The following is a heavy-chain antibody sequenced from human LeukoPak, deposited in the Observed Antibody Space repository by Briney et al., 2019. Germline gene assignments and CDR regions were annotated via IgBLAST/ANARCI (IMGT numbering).Heavy chain of an antibody. CDR3: ATGLYCSSTSCYHR. CDR2: INPNSGGT. CDR1: GYTFTGYY. J-gene: IGHJ4*02. D-gene: IGHD2-2*01. Sequence: ASVKVSCKASGYTFTGYYMHWVRQAPGQGLEWMGWINPNSGGTNYAQKFQGRVTMTRDTSISTAYMELSRLRSDDTAVYYCATGLYCSSTSCYHRWGQGTLVTVPS. V-gene: IGHV1-2*02.